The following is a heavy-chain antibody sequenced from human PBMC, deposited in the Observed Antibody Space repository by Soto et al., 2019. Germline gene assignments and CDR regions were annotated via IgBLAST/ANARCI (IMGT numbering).Heavy chain of an antibody. CDR1: GFSFSSHA. CDR2: ISARGGSL. Sequence: EVQLLVSGGGLVQPGGSLRLSCAASGFSFSSHAMVWVRQAPGKGLEWVSVISARGGSLYFADSVKGRFTISRDNSKNVLSLEMNSLRAEDTATYFSAKGSIEYSASVDNWGQGTLVVVSS. J-gene: IGHJ4*02. D-gene: IGHD5-12*01. CDR3: AKGSIEYSASVDN. V-gene: IGHV3-23*01.